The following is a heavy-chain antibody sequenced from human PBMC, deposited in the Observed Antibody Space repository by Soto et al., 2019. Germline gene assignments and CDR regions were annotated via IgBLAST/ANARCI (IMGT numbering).Heavy chain of an antibody. J-gene: IGHJ5*02. D-gene: IGHD3-10*01. CDR2: IGGSGSSA. CDR3: AKDAVAYNGEWDWFDL. V-gene: IGHV3-23*01. CDR1: GFTFKNFA. Sequence: EVQLLESGGGLVQPGGSLRLSCAASGFTFKNFAVSWVRQAPGKGMEWVSAIGGSGSSANYADSVNGRFTVSRDDSQSTLYLQMSGLRVDDTALYYCAKDAVAYNGEWDWFDLWGQGTLVTVSS.